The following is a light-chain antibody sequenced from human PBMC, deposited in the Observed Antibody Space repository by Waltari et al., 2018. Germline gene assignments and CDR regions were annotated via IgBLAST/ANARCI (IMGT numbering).Light chain of an antibody. CDR2: GAT. Sequence: EIVLTQSPGTLSLSPGERATLSCRTSQSVYSSYLAWYQQKPGQAPRLLIYGATNRATGIPDRVRGSGSGTDYALTISRLEPEDFALYYCQQYGTSPYTFGQGTKLEI. V-gene: IGKV3-20*01. CDR1: QSVYSSY. CDR3: QQYGTSPYT. J-gene: IGKJ2*01.